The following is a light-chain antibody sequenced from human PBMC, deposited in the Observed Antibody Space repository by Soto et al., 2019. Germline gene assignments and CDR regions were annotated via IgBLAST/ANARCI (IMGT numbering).Light chain of an antibody. CDR1: QSVSSSY. CDR2: GAS. CDR3: QQYGSSPLT. Sequence: EIVLTQSPGTLSLSPGERATLSSRSIQSVSSSYLAWYQQKPGQAPRLLIYGASSRATGIPDRFSGSGSGTDFTLTISRLEHDDFAVYYCQQYGSSPLTFGGGTKVDIK. V-gene: IGKV3-20*01. J-gene: IGKJ4*01.